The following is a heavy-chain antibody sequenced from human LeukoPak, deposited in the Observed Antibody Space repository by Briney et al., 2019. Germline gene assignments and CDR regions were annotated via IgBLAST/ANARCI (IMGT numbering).Heavy chain of an antibody. CDR3: ARALDY. J-gene: IGHJ4*02. CDR2: INHSGST. CDR1: GGSISSSSYY. Sequence: SETLSLTCTVSGGSISSSSYYWGWIRQPPGKGLEWIGEINHSGSTNYNPSLKSRVTISVDTSKNQFSLKLSSVTAADTAVYYCARALDYWGQGTLVTVSS. V-gene: IGHV4-39*07.